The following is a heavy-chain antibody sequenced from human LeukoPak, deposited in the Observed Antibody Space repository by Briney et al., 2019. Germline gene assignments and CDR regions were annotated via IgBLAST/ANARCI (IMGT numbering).Heavy chain of an antibody. Sequence: GGSLRLSCAASGLIFSDYSMNWVRQAPGKGLEWVSSISSGSTYIYYADSVKGRFTISRDNAKNSLYLQMNSLRAGDTAVYYCAREFDSVWSWYFDLWGRGTLVTVSS. CDR3: AREFDSVWSWYFDL. J-gene: IGHJ2*01. V-gene: IGHV3-21*01. D-gene: IGHD3-9*01. CDR1: GLIFSDYS. CDR2: ISSGSTYI.